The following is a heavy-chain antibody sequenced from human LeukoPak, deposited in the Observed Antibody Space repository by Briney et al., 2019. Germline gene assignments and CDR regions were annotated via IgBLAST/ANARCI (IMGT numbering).Heavy chain of an antibody. V-gene: IGHV3-21*01. J-gene: IGHJ6*03. Sequence: PGGSLRLSCAASGFTFSSYSMNWVRQAPGKGLEWVSSISSSSSYIYYADSVKGRFTISRDNAKNSLYLQMNSLRAEDTAVYYCARESGSYYLDYYYYMDVWGKGTTVTVSS. CDR1: GFTFSSYS. CDR2: ISSSSSYI. D-gene: IGHD1-26*01. CDR3: ARESGSYYLDYYYYMDV.